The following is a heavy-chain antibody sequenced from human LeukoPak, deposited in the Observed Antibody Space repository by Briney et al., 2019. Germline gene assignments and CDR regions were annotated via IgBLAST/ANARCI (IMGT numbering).Heavy chain of an antibody. Sequence: PVGSLRLSCAGSAFSVSNNYMSWVRQAPGKGLEWVAVIYSGASSYYADSVKGRFIVSRDNSKNTLYLQMNTLRAEDTALYYCARATLGAAGPADYWGQGTLVTVSS. CDR3: ARATLGAAGPADY. CDR1: AFSVSNNY. D-gene: IGHD6-13*01. J-gene: IGHJ4*02. V-gene: IGHV3-53*01. CDR2: IYSGASS.